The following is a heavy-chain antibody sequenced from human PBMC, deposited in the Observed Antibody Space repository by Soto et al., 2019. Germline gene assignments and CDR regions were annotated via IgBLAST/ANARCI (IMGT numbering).Heavy chain of an antibody. V-gene: IGHV3-30*18. Sequence: GGSLRLSCAASRFSFSSFGMHWVRQAPSKGLEWVALISYDGHNKNYTDSVKGRFTVSRDNSKNTLYLQMNSLRPEDTAVYYCVKDRYRYCSGGSCYYFDDWGQGTLVTVSS. J-gene: IGHJ4*02. CDR3: VKDRYRYCSGGSCYYFDD. CDR1: RFSFSSFG. D-gene: IGHD2-15*01. CDR2: ISYDGHNK.